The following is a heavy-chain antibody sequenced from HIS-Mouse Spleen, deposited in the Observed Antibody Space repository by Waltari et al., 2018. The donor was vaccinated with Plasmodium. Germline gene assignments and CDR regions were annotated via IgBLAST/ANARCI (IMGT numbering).Heavy chain of an antibody. CDR3: ASSWYWYFDL. Sequence: EVQLVASGGGLVQPGGSRRLSCAASGFPFSSYCMSWVSQAPGKGLEWVANIKQDGSEKYYVDSVKGRFTISRDNAKNSLYLQMNSLRAEDTAVYYCASSWYWYFDLWGRGTLVTVSS. D-gene: IGHD6-13*01. J-gene: IGHJ2*01. CDR2: IKQDGSEK. V-gene: IGHV3-7*01. CDR1: GFPFSSYC.